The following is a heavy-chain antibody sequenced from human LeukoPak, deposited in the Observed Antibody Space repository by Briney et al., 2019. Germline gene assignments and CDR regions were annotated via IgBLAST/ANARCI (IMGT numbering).Heavy chain of an antibody. CDR1: GFTVSSNY. CDR3: ARDGSGSYYPTYYFDY. CDR2: IYSGGST. V-gene: IGHV3-66*01. D-gene: IGHD3-10*01. Sequence: PGGSLRLSCAASGFTVSSNYMSWVRQAPGKGLEWVSVIYSGGSTYYADSVKGRFTISRDNSKNTLYLQMNSLRAEDTAVYYCARDGSGSYYPTYYFDYWGQGTLVTVSS. J-gene: IGHJ4*02.